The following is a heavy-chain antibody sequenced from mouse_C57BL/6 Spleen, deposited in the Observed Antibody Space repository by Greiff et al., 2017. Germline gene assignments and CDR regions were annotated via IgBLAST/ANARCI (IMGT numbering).Heavy chain of an antibody. D-gene: IGHD2-3*01. V-gene: IGHV5-17*01. CDR1: GFTFSDYG. CDR2: ISSGSSTI. J-gene: IGHJ3*01. Sequence: EVQGVASGGGLVKPGGSLKLSCAASGFTFSDYGMHWVRQAPEKGLEWVAYISSGSSTIYYADTVKGRFTISRDNAKNTLFLQMTSLRSEDTAMYYCARALDGYYVAYWGQGTLVTVSA. CDR3: ARALDGYYVAY.